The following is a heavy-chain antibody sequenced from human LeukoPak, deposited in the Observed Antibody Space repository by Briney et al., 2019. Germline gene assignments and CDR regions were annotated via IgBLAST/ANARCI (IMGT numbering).Heavy chain of an antibody. CDR1: GFTFNSYA. V-gene: IGHV3-30*04. J-gene: IGHJ3*02. CDR3: ARQVSLSSSWAAYDAFDI. D-gene: IGHD6-13*01. Sequence: PGRSLRLSCAASGFTFNSYAFHWVRQAPGKGLEWVAFISYDGSNKYYADSVKGRFTISRDNSKNTLYLQMNSLRVEDTAVYYCARQVSLSSSWAAYDAFDIWGQGTMVTFSS. CDR2: ISYDGSNK.